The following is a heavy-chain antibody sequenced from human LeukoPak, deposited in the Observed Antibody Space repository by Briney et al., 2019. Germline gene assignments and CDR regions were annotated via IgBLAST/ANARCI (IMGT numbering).Heavy chain of an antibody. D-gene: IGHD5-24*01. CDR3: ARDYKYAFDN. CDR2: IGIDSGNT. V-gene: IGHV3-48*01. J-gene: IGHJ4*02. Sequence: GGSLRLSCAASGFTSSDYSMNWVRQAPGKGLEWISYIGIDSGNTNYADSVKGRFTISGDKAKNSLYLQTNSLRVEDTAVYYCARDYKYAFDNWGQGTLVTVSS. CDR1: GFTSSDYS.